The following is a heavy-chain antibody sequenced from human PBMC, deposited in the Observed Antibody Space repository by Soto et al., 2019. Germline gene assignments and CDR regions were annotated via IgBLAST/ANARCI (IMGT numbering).Heavy chain of an antibody. CDR3: ARGPSCGGDCYLFDY. J-gene: IGHJ4*01. D-gene: IGHD2-21*02. CDR2: INPSGGRT. Sequence: QVLLVQSGAEVTRPGASVKVCGKASGYTFTSYYMHWVRQAPGQGLEWMAMINPSGGRTKYAQIFQGRVTLTRDTSTGTVDMELSSLTSEDTAIYYCARGPSCGGDCYLFDYWGHGTQVTVSS. CDR1: GYTFTSYY. V-gene: IGHV1-46*01.